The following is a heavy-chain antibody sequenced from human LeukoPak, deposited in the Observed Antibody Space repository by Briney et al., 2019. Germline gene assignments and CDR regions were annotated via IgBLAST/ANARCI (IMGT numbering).Heavy chain of an antibody. V-gene: IGHV3-7*01. Sequence: PGGSLRLSCVASGFTFTSHWMTWVRQAPGKGLEWVANIREDGGEIYYLDSVKGRFTISRDNAKNSLYLQMNSLRAEDTAVYYCARDKVLEGSYIDYWGQGTLVTVSS. CDR2: IREDGGEI. CDR3: ARDKVLEGSYIDY. D-gene: IGHD3-10*01. CDR1: GFTFTSHW. J-gene: IGHJ4*02.